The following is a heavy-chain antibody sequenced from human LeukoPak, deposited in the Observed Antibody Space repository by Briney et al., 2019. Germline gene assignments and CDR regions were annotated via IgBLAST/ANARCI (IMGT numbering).Heavy chain of an antibody. CDR1: GYTFTTYD. CDR2: MNPNSGNT. Sequence: ASVKVSCKAFGYTFTTYDIDWVRQAPGQGLEWMGWMNPNSGNTGNAQKFQGRVTMTRNTSINTASMELSSLRSDDTAVYYCARGGGGCTSTTCYGGGKYYFYGMDLWAMGPRSPSS. D-gene: IGHD2-2*01. CDR3: ARGGGGCTSTTCYGGGKYYFYGMDL. V-gene: IGHV1-8*01. J-gene: IGHJ6*02.